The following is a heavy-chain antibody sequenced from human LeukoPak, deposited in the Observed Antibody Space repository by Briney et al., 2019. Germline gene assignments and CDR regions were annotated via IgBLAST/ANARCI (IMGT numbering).Heavy chain of an antibody. Sequence: SETLSLTCTVSGGSISSYYWSWIGQPPGKGLEWIGYIYYSGSTNYNASLKSRVTMSVDTSKNQFSLKLSSVTAADTAVYYCARSISWYSYFECWRQGTLVTVSS. D-gene: IGHD6-13*01. CDR1: GGSISSYY. CDR2: IYYSGST. J-gene: IGHJ4*02. V-gene: IGHV4-59*12. CDR3: ARSISWYSYFEC.